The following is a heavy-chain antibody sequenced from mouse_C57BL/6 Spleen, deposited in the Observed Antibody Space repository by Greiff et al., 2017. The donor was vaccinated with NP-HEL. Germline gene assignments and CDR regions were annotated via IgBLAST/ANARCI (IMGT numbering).Heavy chain of an antibody. CDR1: GYAFSSSW. CDR2: IYPGDGDT. Sequence: QVQLQQSGPELVKPGASVKISCKASGYAFSSSWMNWVKQRPGKGLEWIGRIYPGDGDTNYNGKFKGKATLTADKSSSTADMQLSSLTSEDSAVYFCASITTVVARAMDYWGQGTSVTVSS. D-gene: IGHD1-1*01. CDR3: ASITTVVARAMDY. J-gene: IGHJ4*01. V-gene: IGHV1-82*01.